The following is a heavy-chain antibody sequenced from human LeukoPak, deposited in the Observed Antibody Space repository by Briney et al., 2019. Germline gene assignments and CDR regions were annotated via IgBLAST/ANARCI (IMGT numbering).Heavy chain of an antibody. CDR3: ARDRYFGSDGFDI. CDR2: TWYDGSNN. Sequence: GGSLRLSCAASGFSFSEHGMHWVRQAPGKGPEWVTVTWYDGSNNHYADSVKGRFTISRDNSKNAVFLEMNSLRAEDTAVYHCARDRYFGSDGFDIWGPGTMVIVSS. J-gene: IGHJ3*02. D-gene: IGHD3-10*01. CDR1: GFSFSEHG. V-gene: IGHV3-33*01.